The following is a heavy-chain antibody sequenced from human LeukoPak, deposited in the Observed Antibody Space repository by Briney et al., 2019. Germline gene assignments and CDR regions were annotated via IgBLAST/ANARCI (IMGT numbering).Heavy chain of an antibody. Sequence: GGSLRLSCADSGFTFSRYWMHWVRQTPGKGLVWVSCISADGSVTRYADSVKGRFTISRDNTKSTLYLQMHSLRAEATAVYYCATAGGDGSRMGFDPWGQGTLVTVSS. CDR2: ISADGSVT. D-gene: IGHD2-15*01. CDR3: ATAGGDGSRMGFDP. J-gene: IGHJ5*02. CDR1: GFTFSRYW. V-gene: IGHV3-74*01.